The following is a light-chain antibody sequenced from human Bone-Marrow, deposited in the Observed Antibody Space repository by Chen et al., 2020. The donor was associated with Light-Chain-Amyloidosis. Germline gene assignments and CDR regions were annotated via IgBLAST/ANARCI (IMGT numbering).Light chain of an antibody. CDR3: QSADSSGTYEAI. Sequence: QSALTQPASVSGSPGQSITISCTGTSSDVGGYNYVSWYQQHPGKAPKLMIYDVSNRPSGVSNRFSGSKSGNTASLTISGVQAEDEADYHCQSADSSGTYEAIFGGGTKLTVL. CDR1: SSDVGGYNY. J-gene: IGLJ2*01. CDR2: DVS. V-gene: IGLV2-14*01.